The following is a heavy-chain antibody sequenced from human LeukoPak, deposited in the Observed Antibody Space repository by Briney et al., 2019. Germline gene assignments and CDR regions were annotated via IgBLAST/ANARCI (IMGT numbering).Heavy chain of an antibody. D-gene: IGHD3-16*01. CDR2: IYTSGST. CDR1: GGSISSGSYY. J-gene: IGHJ4*02. Sequence: PSETLSLTCTVSGGSISSGSYYWSRIRQPAGKGLEWIGRIYTSGSTNYNPSLKSRVTISVDTSKNQFSLKLSSVTAADTAVYYCARGGGSGFDYWGQGTLVTVSS. CDR3: ARGGGSGFDY. V-gene: IGHV4-61*02.